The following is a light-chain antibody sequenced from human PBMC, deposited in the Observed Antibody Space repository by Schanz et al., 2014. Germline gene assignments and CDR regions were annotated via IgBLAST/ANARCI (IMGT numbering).Light chain of an antibody. CDR1: SNDVGDHNY. Sequence: QSALTQPASVCGSPGQSISISCTGTSNDVGDHNYVSWYQQQPGKAPKLMIYDVTNRPSGVSNRFSGSKSGNTASLTISGLQAEDEANYYCSSYTRSSTQVFGGGTKLTVL. J-gene: IGLJ3*02. CDR3: SSYTRSSTQV. CDR2: DVT. V-gene: IGLV2-14*01.